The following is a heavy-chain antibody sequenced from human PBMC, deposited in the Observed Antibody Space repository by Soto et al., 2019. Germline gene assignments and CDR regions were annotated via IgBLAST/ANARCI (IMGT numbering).Heavy chain of an antibody. J-gene: IGHJ5*02. V-gene: IGHV4-61*01. Sequence: SETLSLTCTVPGGSVNIGTYYWGWIRQPPGKGLEWIGFIHYSGSTNYNPSLKSRVTISVDRSKNQFSLKLSSVTAADTAVYYCARVPDRWGQGTLVTVSS. CDR2: IHYSGST. D-gene: IGHD2-2*01. CDR1: GGSVNIGTYY. CDR3: ARVPDR.